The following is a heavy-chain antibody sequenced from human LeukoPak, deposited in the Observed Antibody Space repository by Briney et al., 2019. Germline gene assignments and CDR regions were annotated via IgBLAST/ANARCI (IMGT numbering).Heavy chain of an antibody. CDR1: GFTFSSYA. CDR3: ARWTGGTGDY. Sequence: PGRSLRLSCAASGFTFSSYAMHWVRQAPGKGLEWVAVISYDGSNKYYADSVKGRFTISRDNSKNTLYLQMNSLRAEDTAVYYCARWTGGTGDYWGQGTLVTVFS. V-gene: IGHV3-30-3*01. J-gene: IGHJ4*02. CDR2: ISYDGSNK. D-gene: IGHD3-16*01.